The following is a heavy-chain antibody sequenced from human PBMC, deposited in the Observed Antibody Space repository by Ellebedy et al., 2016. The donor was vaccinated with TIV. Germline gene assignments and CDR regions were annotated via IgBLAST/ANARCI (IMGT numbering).Heavy chain of an antibody. Sequence: SETLSLSXTVSGGSISPFYWSWIRRSPGKGLEWIGYSYHTGSTMYNPSFQSRLTISVDTSKNQVSLMLASVNATDTAVYHCGRSESVLISGVDFSGMFDHWGQGTLVTVSS. CDR1: GGSISPFY. J-gene: IGHJ4*02. CDR2: SYHTGST. CDR3: GRSESVLISGVDFSGMFDH. V-gene: IGHV4-59*12. D-gene: IGHD3-3*01.